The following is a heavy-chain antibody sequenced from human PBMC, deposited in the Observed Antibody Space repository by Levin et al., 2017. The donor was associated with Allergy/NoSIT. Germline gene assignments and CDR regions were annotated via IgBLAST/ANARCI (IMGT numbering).Heavy chain of an antibody. Sequence: GGSLRLSCAASGFTLSSYSMNWVRQAPGKGLEWVSYMSSSSSTIYYADSVKGRFTISRDNAKNSRYLQMNSLRAEDTAVYYCARACSTTSCYDLYFFDSWGQGTLVTVSS. CDR2: MSSSSSTI. D-gene: IGHD2-2*01. J-gene: IGHJ4*02. CDR3: ARACSTTSCYDLYFFDS. CDR1: GFTLSSYS. V-gene: IGHV3-48*01.